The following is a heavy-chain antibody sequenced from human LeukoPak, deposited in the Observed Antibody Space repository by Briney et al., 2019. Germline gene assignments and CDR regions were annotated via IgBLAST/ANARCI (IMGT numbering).Heavy chain of an antibody. CDR3: AKQLGIWSGYPTYYYYGMDV. D-gene: IGHD3-3*01. Sequence: QPGGSLRLSCAASGFTFSSYAMSWVRQAPGKGLEWVSAISGSGGSTYYADSVKGRFTISRDNSKNTLYLQMNSLRAEDTAVYYCAKQLGIWSGYPTYYYYGMDVWGQGTTVTVSS. CDR1: GFTFSSYA. J-gene: IGHJ6*02. CDR2: ISGSGGST. V-gene: IGHV3-23*01.